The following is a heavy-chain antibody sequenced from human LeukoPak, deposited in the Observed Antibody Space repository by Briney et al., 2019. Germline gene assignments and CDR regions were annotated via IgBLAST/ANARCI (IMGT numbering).Heavy chain of an antibody. CDR3: ARAATVPRVFDY. CDR2: INPSGGST. Sequence: ASVKVSCKASGYTFTSYYMHWVRQAPGQGLEWMGIINPSGGSTSYAQKFQGRVTMTRDTSTGTVYMELSSLRSEDTAVYYCARAATVPRVFDYWGQGTLVTVSS. D-gene: IGHD4-17*01. J-gene: IGHJ4*02. CDR1: GYTFTSYY. V-gene: IGHV1-46*01.